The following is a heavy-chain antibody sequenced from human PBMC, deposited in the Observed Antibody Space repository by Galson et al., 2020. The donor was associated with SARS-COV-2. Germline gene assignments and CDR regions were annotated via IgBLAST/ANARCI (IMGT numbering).Heavy chain of an antibody. D-gene: IGHD2-8*01. V-gene: IGHV3-30*02. CDR3: AKGNGHASVDY. CDR2: IRSDRSNQ. Sequence: QLGESLKISCATSGFTLSTYGMHWVRQAPGKGLEWVAFIRSDRSNQYYADSVTGRFTISRDNSMNTLRLEMNSLRTDDTAIYYCAKGNGHASVDYWGQGTLVTVSA. J-gene: IGHJ4*02. CDR1: GFTLSTYG.